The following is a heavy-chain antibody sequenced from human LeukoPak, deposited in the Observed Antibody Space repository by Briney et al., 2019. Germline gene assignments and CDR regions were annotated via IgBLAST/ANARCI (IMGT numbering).Heavy chain of an antibody. CDR3: AREAERVDP. J-gene: IGHJ5*02. Sequence: SETLSLTCTVSGYSISSGYYWGWIRQPPGKGLEWIGSIYHSGSTYYNPSLKSRVTISVDTSKNQFSLKLSSVTAAGTAVYYCAREAERVDPWGQGTLVTVSS. CDR2: IYHSGST. V-gene: IGHV4-38-2*02. CDR1: GYSISSGYY.